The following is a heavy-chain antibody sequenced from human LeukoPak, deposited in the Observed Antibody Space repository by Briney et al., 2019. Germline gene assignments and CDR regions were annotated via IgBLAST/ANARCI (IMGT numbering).Heavy chain of an antibody. Sequence: ASVKVSCKASGYTFTSYDINWVRQATGQGLEWMGWMNPNSGNTGYAQKFQGRVTMTRNTSISTAYMELSSLRSEDTDVYYCARGYYGSGSYYHDYWGQGTLVTVSS. CDR2: MNPNSGNT. D-gene: IGHD3-10*01. J-gene: IGHJ4*02. V-gene: IGHV1-8*01. CDR3: ARGYYGSGSYYHDY. CDR1: GYTFTSYD.